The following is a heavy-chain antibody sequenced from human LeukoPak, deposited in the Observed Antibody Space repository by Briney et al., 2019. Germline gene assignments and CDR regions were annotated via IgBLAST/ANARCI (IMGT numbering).Heavy chain of an antibody. V-gene: IGHV1-8*02. CDR3: ATSEEGLNWFDP. CDR1: GYTFTGYY. Sequence: GASVKVSCKASGYTFTGYYMHWVRQAPGQGLEWMGWMNPNSGNTGYAQRFQGRVTMTRNTSISTAYMELSSLRSEDTAVYYCATSEEGLNWFDPWGQGTLVTVSS. CDR2: MNPNSGNT. J-gene: IGHJ5*02.